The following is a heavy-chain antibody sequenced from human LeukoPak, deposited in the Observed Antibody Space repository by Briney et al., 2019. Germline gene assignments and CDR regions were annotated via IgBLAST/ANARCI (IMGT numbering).Heavy chain of an antibody. CDR3: ATDAVATAEYYFDY. CDR1: GYTFTDYY. V-gene: IGHV1-69-2*01. CDR2: VDPEDGET. J-gene: IGHJ4*02. D-gene: IGHD5-12*01. Sequence: ASVKVSCKVSGYTFTDYYMHWVQQAPGKGLEWMGLVDPEDGETIYAEKFQGRVTITADTSTGTAYMELSSLRSEDTAVYYCATDAVATAEYYFDYWGQGTLVTVSS.